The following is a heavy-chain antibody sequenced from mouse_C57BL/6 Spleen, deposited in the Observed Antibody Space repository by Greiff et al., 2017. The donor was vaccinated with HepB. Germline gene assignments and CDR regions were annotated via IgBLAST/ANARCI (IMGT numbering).Heavy chain of an antibody. Sequence: QVTLKVCGPGILQSSQTLSLTCSFSGFSLSTSGMGVSWIRQPSGKGLEWLAHIYWDDDKRYNPSLKSRLTISQDTSRNQLFLKITSVDTADTATYYCARRRDSSGPYYFDYWGQGTTLTVSS. CDR2: IYWDDDK. D-gene: IGHD3-2*02. J-gene: IGHJ2*01. CDR3: ARRRDSSGPYYFDY. V-gene: IGHV8-12*01. CDR1: GFSLSTSGMG.